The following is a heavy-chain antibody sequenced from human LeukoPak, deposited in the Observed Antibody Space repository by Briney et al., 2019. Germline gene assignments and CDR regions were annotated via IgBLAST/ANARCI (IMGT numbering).Heavy chain of an antibody. J-gene: IGHJ6*02. D-gene: IGHD3-3*01. CDR1: GYTFTSYA. CDR2: INAGNGNT. CDR3: ARVVYDFWSGYFGDPDYYYYGMGV. Sequence: ASVKVSCKASGYTFTSYAMHWVRQAPGQRLEWMGWINAGNGNTKYSQKFQGRVTVTRDTSASTAYMELSSLRSEDTAVYYCARVVYDFWSGYFGDPDYYYYGMGVWDQGTTVTVSS. V-gene: IGHV1-3*01.